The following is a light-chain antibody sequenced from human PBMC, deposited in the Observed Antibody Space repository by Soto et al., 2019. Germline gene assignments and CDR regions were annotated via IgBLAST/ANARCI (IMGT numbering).Light chain of an antibody. V-gene: IGLV2-8*01. CDR1: SSDVGGYNY. CDR2: EVS. J-gene: IGLJ1*01. Sequence: QSVLTQPPSASGSPGQSVTISCTGTSSDVGGYNYVSWYQQHPGKAPKRMIYEVSRRPSGVPDRFSGSKSGNTAPLTVSGLQAEDEADYYCSSYAGSNNLVFGTGNNVTVL. CDR3: SSYAGSNNLV.